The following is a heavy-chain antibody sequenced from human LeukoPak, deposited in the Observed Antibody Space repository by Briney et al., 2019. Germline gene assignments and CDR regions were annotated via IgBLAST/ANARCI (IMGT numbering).Heavy chain of an antibody. CDR3: AKVPALPYGDYRRDLDH. V-gene: IGHV3-23*01. J-gene: IGHJ4*02. CDR2: ISGGGIRT. CDR1: GFTFSSYG. D-gene: IGHD4-17*01. Sequence: GGSLRLSCAASGFTFSSYGMAWVRQAPRKGLEWVSDISGGGIRTDYADSVKGRFTISRDNSRHTLYLQMDSLRAEDTAVYYCAKVPALPYGDYRRDLDHWGQGTLVTVSS.